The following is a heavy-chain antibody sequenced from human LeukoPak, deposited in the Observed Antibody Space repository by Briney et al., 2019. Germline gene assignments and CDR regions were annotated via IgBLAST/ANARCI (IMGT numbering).Heavy chain of an antibody. Sequence: SETLSLTCTVSGGSISSSSYYWGWIRQPPGKGLERIGSIYYSGSTYYNPSLKSRVTISVDTSKNQFSLKLSSVTAADTAVYYCARPSYDILTGYFYYFDYWGQGTLVTVSS. CDR3: ARPSYDILTGYFYYFDY. D-gene: IGHD3-9*01. CDR2: IYYSGST. J-gene: IGHJ4*02. CDR1: GGSISSSSYY. V-gene: IGHV4-39*01.